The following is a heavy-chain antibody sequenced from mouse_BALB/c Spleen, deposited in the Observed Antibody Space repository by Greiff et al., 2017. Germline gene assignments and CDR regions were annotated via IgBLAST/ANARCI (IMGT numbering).Heavy chain of an antibody. J-gene: IGHJ3*01. V-gene: IGHV2-2*02. Sequence: QVQLQQSGPGLVRPSQSLSITCTVSGFSLTSYGVHWVRQSPGKGLEWLGVIWSGGSTDYNAAFISSLSISKDNSKSQVFFKMNSLQANDTAIYYCARKGYSLGFAYWGQGTLVTVSA. CDR1: GFSLTSYG. CDR2: IWSGGST. D-gene: IGHD2-3*01. CDR3: ARKGYSLGFAY.